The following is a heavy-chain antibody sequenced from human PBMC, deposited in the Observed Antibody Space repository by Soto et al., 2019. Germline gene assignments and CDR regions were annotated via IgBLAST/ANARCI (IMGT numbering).Heavy chain of an antibody. V-gene: IGHV1-69*13. CDR3: ASSTTVTTLAYYYYYGMDV. CDR1: GGTFSSYA. Sequence: SVKVSCKASGGTFSSYAISWVRQAPGQGLEWMGGIIPTFGTANYAQKFQGRVTITADESTSTAYMELSSLRSEDTAVYYCASSTTVTTLAYYYYYGMDVWGQGTTVTVSS. J-gene: IGHJ6*02. CDR2: IIPTFGTA. D-gene: IGHD4-17*01.